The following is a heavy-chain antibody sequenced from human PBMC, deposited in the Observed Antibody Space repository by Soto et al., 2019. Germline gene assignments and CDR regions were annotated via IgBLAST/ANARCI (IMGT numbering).Heavy chain of an antibody. Sequence: EVQLLESGGGLVQPGGSLRLSCAASGFTFSSYAMSWVRQAPGKGLEWVSAISGSGSSTYYADSVKGRFTISRDNSKNTLYLQMNSLRAEDTAVYYCAKSGMGATIYIAGWYFDYWGQGTLVTVSS. V-gene: IGHV3-23*01. CDR2: ISGSGSST. CDR1: GFTFSSYA. D-gene: IGHD1-26*01. CDR3: AKSGMGATIYIAGWYFDY. J-gene: IGHJ4*02.